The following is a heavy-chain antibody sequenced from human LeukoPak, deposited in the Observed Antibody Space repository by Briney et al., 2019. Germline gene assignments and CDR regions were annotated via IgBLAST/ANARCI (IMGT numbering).Heavy chain of an antibody. J-gene: IGHJ6*03. Sequence: GGSLRLSCAASGFTFSSYAMHWVRQAPGKGLEYVSAISSNGGSTYYANSVKGRFTISRDNSKNTLYLQMGSLRAEDMAVYYCARDRDYYYMDVWGKGTTVTVSS. CDR2: ISSNGGST. V-gene: IGHV3-64*01. CDR3: ARDRDYYYMDV. CDR1: GFTFSSYA.